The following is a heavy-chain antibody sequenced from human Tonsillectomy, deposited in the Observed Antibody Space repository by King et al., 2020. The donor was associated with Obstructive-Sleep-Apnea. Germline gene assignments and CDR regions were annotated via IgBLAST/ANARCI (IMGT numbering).Heavy chain of an antibody. CDR2: IYHSGST. Sequence: QLQESGPGLVKPSETLSLTCTVSGYSISSGYYWGWIRQPPGKGLEWIGSIYHSGSTYYNPSLKSRVTISVDTSKNQFSLKLSSVTAADTAVYYCARVDEGYYDKRGYYFDYWGQGTLVTVSS. CDR1: GYSISSGYY. J-gene: IGHJ4*02. D-gene: IGHD3-22*01. V-gene: IGHV4-38-2*02. CDR3: ARVDEGYYDKRGYYFDY.